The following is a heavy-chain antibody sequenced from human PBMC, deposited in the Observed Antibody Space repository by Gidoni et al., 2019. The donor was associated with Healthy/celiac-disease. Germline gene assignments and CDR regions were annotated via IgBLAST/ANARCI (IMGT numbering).Heavy chain of an antibody. Sequence: QVQLVESGGGLVKPGGSLRLPCAASGFTFSEYYRSWIRQAPGKGLEWVSYSSSSSSYTNYADSVKGRFTISRDNAKNSLYLQMNSLRAEDTAVYYCARGYCSSTSCSVGVNWFDPWGQGTLVTVSS. D-gene: IGHD2-2*01. CDR2: SSSSSSYT. V-gene: IGHV3-11*06. CDR1: GFTFSEYY. CDR3: ARGYCSSTSCSVGVNWFDP. J-gene: IGHJ5*02.